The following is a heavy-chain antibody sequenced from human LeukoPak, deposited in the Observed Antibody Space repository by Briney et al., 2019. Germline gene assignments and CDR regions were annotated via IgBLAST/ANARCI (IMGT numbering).Heavy chain of an antibody. D-gene: IGHD3-3*01. CDR3: ARDAPDFWSGYSYYYYYMDV. V-gene: IGHV4-4*07. CDR1: GGSLSSYY. J-gene: IGHJ6*03. Sequence: SETLSLTCTVSGGSLSSYYWSWIRQPAGKGLEWIGRIYTSGSTNYNPSLKSRVTMSVDTSKNQFSLKLSSVTAADTAVYYCARDAPDFWSGYSYYYYYMDVWGKGTTVTVSS. CDR2: IYTSGST.